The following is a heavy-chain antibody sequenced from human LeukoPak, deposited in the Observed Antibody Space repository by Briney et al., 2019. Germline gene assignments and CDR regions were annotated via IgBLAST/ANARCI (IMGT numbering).Heavy chain of an antibody. V-gene: IGHV1-69*01. D-gene: IGHD1-26*01. CDR3: AREVGNEDY. CDR1: GGTFSSYA. J-gene: IGHJ4*02. CDR2: IIPIVGTA. Sequence: EASVKVTCKASGGTFSSYAISWVRQAPGQGLEWMGGIIPIVGTANYAQKFHGRVTITADESTSTAYMELSSLRSEDTAVYYCAREVGNEDYWGQGTLVTVSS.